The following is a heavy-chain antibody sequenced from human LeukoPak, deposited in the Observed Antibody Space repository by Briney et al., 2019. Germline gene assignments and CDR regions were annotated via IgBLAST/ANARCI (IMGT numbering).Heavy chain of an antibody. D-gene: IGHD6-19*01. Sequence: GGSLRLSCAASGFTVSSNYMNWVRQAPGKGLEWVANIKQDGSEKYYVDSVKGRFTISRDNAKNSLYLQMNSLRAEDTAVYYCARDGPSYSSGWWTDYWGQGTLVTVSS. CDR3: ARDGPSYSSGWWTDY. CDR2: IKQDGSEK. CDR1: GFTVSSNY. V-gene: IGHV3-7*01. J-gene: IGHJ4*02.